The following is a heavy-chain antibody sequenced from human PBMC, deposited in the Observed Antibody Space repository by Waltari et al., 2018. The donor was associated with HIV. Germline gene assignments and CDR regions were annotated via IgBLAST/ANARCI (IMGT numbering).Heavy chain of an antibody. V-gene: IGHV3-48*02. CDR2: ISSTSFNI. CDR1: GFPFGAYA. Sequence: EEQLVESGGGWVHPGGSLKLSCAASGFPFGAYAMNWVRQAPGKGLEWIAYISSTSFNIKYADSVRGRFTISRDNTQNSLSLQMNNLIDEDTAKYFCARDTLNFFFGLDVWGHGTTVAVSS. J-gene: IGHJ6*02. CDR3: ARDTLNFFFGLDV.